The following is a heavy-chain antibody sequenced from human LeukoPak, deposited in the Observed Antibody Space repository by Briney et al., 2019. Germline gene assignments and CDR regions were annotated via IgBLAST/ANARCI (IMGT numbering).Heavy chain of an antibody. J-gene: IGHJ3*02. Sequence: GASVNVSCKASGGNFSSYAISWVRQAPGQGLEWMGGIIPIFGTANYAQKFQGRVTITADESTGTAYMELSSLRSEDTAVYYCAREPGPCYTGGCAFDIWGQGTMVTVSS. CDR1: GGNFSSYA. CDR3: AREPGPCYTGGCAFDI. V-gene: IGHV1-69*01. CDR2: IIPIFGTA. D-gene: IGHD2-2*02.